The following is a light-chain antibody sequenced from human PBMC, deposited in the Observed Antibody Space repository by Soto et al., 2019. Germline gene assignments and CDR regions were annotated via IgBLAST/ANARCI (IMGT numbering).Light chain of an antibody. J-gene: IGKJ5*01. V-gene: IGKV3D-20*01. CDR3: QQYGSSPIT. Sequence: EIVLTQSPATLSLSPGERATLSCGASQSVSSSYLAWYQQKPGLAPRLLIYDASSRATGIPDRFSGSGSGTDCTLTISRLEPEDFAVHYCQQYGSSPITFGQGTRLEIK. CDR1: QSVSSSY. CDR2: DAS.